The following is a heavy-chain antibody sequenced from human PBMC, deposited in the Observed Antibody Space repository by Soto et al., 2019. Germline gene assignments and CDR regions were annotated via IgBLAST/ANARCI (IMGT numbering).Heavy chain of an antibody. CDR2: IYPGDSDT. CDR1: GYSFTSYW. D-gene: IGHD2-15*01. Sequence: GESLKISCQASGYSFTSYWIGWVRQMPGKGLGWMGIIYPGDSDTKYSPSFQGQVTISADKSVNTAYLQWSSLKASDTAMYYCLRLGSGLDYWGQGTLVTSPQ. CDR3: LRLGSGLDY. J-gene: IGHJ4*02. V-gene: IGHV5-51*01.